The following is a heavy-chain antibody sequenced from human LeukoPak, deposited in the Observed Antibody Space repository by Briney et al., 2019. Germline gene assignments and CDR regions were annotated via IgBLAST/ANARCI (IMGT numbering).Heavy chain of an antibody. CDR1: GGSISSYY. CDR2: IYYSGST. V-gene: IGHV4-59*08. CDR3: ARWTTYYYDSSGSTHRNWFDP. D-gene: IGHD3-22*01. J-gene: IGHJ5*02. Sequence: SETLSLTCTVSGGSISSYYWSWIRQPPGKGLEWIGYIYYSGSTNYNPSLKSRVTISVDTSKNQFSLKLSSVTAADTAVYYCARWTTYYYDSSGSTHRNWFDPWGQGTLVTVSS.